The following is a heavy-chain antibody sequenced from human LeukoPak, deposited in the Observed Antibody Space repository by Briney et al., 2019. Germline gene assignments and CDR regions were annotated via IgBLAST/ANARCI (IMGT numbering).Heavy chain of an antibody. Sequence: PSETLSLTCAVYGGSFSGYYWSWIRQPPGKGLEWIGEINHSGSTNYNPSLKSRVTISVDTSKNQFSLKLSSVTAADTAVYYCARLVITYYDLWSGYYLEGDFDYWGQGTLVTVSS. D-gene: IGHD3-3*01. CDR2: INHSGST. J-gene: IGHJ4*02. CDR1: GGSFSGYY. CDR3: ARLVITYYDLWSGYYLEGDFDY. V-gene: IGHV4-34*01.